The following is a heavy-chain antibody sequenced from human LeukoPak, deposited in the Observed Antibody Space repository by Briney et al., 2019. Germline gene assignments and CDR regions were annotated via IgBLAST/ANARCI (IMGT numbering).Heavy chain of an antibody. Sequence: SETLSLTCTVSGGSISSGDYYWSWIRQPPGKGLEWIGYIYYSGSIYYNPSLKSRVTISVDTSKNQFSLKLSSVTAADTAVYYCARGEGSSYYYGSGSSYNWFDPWGQGTLVTVSS. CDR1: GGSISSGDYY. J-gene: IGHJ5*02. CDR3: ARGEGSSYYYGSGSSYNWFDP. D-gene: IGHD3-10*01. V-gene: IGHV4-30-4*01. CDR2: IYYSGSI.